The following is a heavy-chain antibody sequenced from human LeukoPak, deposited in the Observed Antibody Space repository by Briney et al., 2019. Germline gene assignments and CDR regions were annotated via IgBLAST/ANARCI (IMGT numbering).Heavy chain of an antibody. V-gene: IGHV3-30*02. J-gene: IGHJ4*02. CDR2: IRHDGSNK. D-gene: IGHD6-13*01. CDR3: AKDHSSSWYGITPPAFDY. CDR1: GFTFSSYG. Sequence: GGSLRLSCAASGFTFSSYGMHWVRQAPGKGLEWVAFIRHDGSNKYYADSVKGRFTISRDNSKNTLYLQMNSLRAEDTAVYYCAKDHSSSWYGITPPAFDYWGQGTLVTVSS.